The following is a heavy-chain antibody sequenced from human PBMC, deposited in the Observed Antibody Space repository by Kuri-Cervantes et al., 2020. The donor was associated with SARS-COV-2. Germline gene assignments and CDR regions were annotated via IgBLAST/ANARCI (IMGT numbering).Heavy chain of an antibody. V-gene: IGHV3-48*03. J-gene: IGHJ4*02. CDR1: GFIFSGSA. D-gene: IGHD1-26*01. CDR2: ISSSGSTI. CDR3: ARNEWELFSGYYFDY. Sequence: GESLKISCAASGFIFSGSALHWVRQAPGKGLEWVSYISSSGSTIYYADSVKGRFTISRDNAKNSLYLQMNSLRAEDTAVYYCARNEWELFSGYYFDYWGQGTLVTVSS.